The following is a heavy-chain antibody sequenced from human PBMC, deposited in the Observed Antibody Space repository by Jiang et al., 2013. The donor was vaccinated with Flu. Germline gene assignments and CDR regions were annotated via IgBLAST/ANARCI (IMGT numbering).Heavy chain of an antibody. D-gene: IGHD4-23*01. Sequence: LVESGAEVKKPGEVSEDLRVRGSGYSFTSYSDRLGAPDARERPGVDGIIYPGDSDTRYSPSFQGQVTISADKSISTAYLQWSSLKASDTAMYYCARHKQGYGGNSEAFDIWGQGTMVTVSS. J-gene: IGHJ3*02. CDR2: IYPGDSDT. CDR3: ARHKQGYGGNSEAFDI. V-gene: IGHV5-51*01. CDR1: GYSFTSYS.